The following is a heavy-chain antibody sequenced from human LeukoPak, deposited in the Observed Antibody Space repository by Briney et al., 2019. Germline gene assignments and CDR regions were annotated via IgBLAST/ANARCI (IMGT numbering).Heavy chain of an antibody. Sequence: GGSLRLSCAASGYTFSSYAMSWVRQAPGKGLEWVSAISGSGGSTYYADSVKGRFTISRDNSKNTLYLQMNSLRAEDTAVYYCARAAEPRSLQDAFDIWGQGTMVTVSS. CDR2: ISGSGGST. CDR1: GYTFSSYA. CDR3: ARAAEPRSLQDAFDI. J-gene: IGHJ3*02. D-gene: IGHD4-11*01. V-gene: IGHV3-23*01.